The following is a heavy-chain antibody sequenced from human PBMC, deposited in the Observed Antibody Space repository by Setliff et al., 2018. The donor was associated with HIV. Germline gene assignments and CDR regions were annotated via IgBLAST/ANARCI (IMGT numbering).Heavy chain of an antibody. Sequence: SETLSLTCAVYGGSFSGYYWSWIRQSPERGLEWIGEIDHSGATNYNPSLWGRVAISVDKSKKQFSLKLRSVTAADTAVYYCASLGYCSGVRCYQPSYYYYGLDVWGQGTTVTVS. CDR2: IDHSGAT. CDR1: GGSFSGYY. J-gene: IGHJ6*02. V-gene: IGHV4-34*01. D-gene: IGHD2-15*01. CDR3: ASLGYCSGVRCYQPSYYYYGLDV.